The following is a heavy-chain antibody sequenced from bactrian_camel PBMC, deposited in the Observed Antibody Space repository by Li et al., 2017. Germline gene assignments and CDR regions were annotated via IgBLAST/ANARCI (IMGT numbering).Heavy chain of an antibody. V-gene: IGHV3S53*01. D-gene: IGHD1*01. CDR3: ATSTLASWCAGLNY. Sequence: VQLVESGGGSVQPGTSLILSCAAVGRTYNNYVMGWFRVAPGKGREVVATIDTDSGTIYADAVQGRFTISKDNAKNTLFLQMNSLKTEDSAVYYCATSTLASWCAGLNYWGQGTQVTVS. CDR1: GRTYNNYV. J-gene: IGHJ4*01. CDR2: IDTDSGT.